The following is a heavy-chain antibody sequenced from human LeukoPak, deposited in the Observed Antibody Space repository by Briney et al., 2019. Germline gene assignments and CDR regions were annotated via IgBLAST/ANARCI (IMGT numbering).Heavy chain of an antibody. CDR3: AKQAPVAGLLDY. Sequence: PGGSLRLSCAASGFTVSTYWMHWVRQAPGKGLVWVSRINSDKTYTNYADSVKGRFTISRDNSKNTLYLQMNSLRAEDTAVYYCAKQAPVAGLLDYWGQETLVTVSS. V-gene: IGHV3-74*01. CDR2: INSDKTYT. J-gene: IGHJ4*02. CDR1: GFTVSTYW. D-gene: IGHD6-19*01.